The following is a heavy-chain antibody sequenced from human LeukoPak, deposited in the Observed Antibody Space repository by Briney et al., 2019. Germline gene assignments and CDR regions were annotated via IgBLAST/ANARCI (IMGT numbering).Heavy chain of an antibody. D-gene: IGHD3-16*01. J-gene: IGHJ4*02. CDR3: AKDLYLVSYDYVWGD. CDR1: GFSFSSYG. CDR2: ISGNGRYT. V-gene: IGHV3-23*01. Sequence: GGSLRLFCAASGFSFSSYGMSWVRQAPGKGLEWVSSISGNGRYTYYADSVKGRFSISRDNSKNTLYLQMNSLRDDDTAVYYCAKDLYLVSYDYVWGDWGQGTLVTVSS.